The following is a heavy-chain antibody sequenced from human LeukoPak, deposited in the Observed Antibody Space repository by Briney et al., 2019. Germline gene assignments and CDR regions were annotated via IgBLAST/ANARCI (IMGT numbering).Heavy chain of an antibody. V-gene: IGHV3-11*04. J-gene: IGHJ6*03. Sequence: PGGSLRLSCAASGFTFSDYYMSWIRQAPGKGLEWVSYITNSGNTIYYVDSVKGRFTISRDNAKNSLYLQMNSLRAEDTAVYYCARDRGIVYQGQYYMDVWGKGTTVTVSS. D-gene: IGHD2-8*01. CDR1: GFTFSDYY. CDR3: ARDRGIVYQGQYYMDV. CDR2: ITNSGNTI.